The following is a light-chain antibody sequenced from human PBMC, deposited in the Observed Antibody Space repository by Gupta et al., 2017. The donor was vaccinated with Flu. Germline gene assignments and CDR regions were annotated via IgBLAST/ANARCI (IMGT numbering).Light chain of an antibody. CDR3: QVWDSGSDHPGV. J-gene: IGLJ2*01. Sequence: SYILTQPPSESVAPGQTARITCGGNNIGSKSVHWYQQKPGQAPVLVVYDDSDRPSGIPERFSGSHSGNTATLTISRVEVGDEADYHCQVWDSGSDHPGVFGGGTKLTVL. V-gene: IGLV3-21*02. CDR2: DDS. CDR1: NIGSKS.